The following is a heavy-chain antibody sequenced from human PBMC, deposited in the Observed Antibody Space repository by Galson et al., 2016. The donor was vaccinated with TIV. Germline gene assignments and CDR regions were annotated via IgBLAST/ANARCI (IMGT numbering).Heavy chain of an antibody. J-gene: IGHJ6*03. CDR1: GGIFRSHA. CDR2: ILPIFGAA. Sequence: SVKVSCKVSGGIFRSHAISWVRQAPGQGLEWMGGILPIFGAANYAQKFQGRVTITADESTNTAYMELSSLKSEDTAVYYCARPSSSCRGCSYYYYMDVWGKGTTVTVSS. D-gene: IGHD6-13*01. V-gene: IGHV1-69*13. CDR3: ARPSSSCRGCSYYYYMDV.